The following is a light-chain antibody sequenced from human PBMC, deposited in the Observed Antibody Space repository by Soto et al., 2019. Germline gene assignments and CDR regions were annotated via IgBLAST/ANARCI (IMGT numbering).Light chain of an antibody. CDR3: QHYNSYS. V-gene: IGKV1-5*03. CDR1: QTISSW. J-gene: IGKJ1*01. Sequence: DIQRTQSPSTLSGSVGDSVTITCRASQTISSWLAWYPQKPGKAPKLLIYKASTLKSGVPSRFSGSGSGTEFTLTISSLQPDDFATYYCQHYNSYSVGQGTKGEIK. CDR2: KAS.